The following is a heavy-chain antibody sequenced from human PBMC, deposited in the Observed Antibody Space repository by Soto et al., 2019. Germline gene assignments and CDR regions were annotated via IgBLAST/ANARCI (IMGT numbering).Heavy chain of an antibody. Sequence: GGSLRLSCAASGFTFSRYAMSWVRQAPGKGLEWVSATSGSDGTTYYADSVKGRFTISRDNSKNTLYLQMNSLRAEDTAVFYCAKVRGTIGYGSGSYQPWAYYGMDVGGQGTTVTASS. D-gene: IGHD3-10*01. CDR2: TSGSDGTT. CDR3: AKVRGTIGYGSGSYQPWAYYGMDV. V-gene: IGHV3-23*01. J-gene: IGHJ6*02. CDR1: GFTFSRYA.